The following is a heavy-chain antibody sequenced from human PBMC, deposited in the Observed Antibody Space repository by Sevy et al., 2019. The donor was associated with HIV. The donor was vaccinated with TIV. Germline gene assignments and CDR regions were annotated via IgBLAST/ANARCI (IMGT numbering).Heavy chain of an antibody. J-gene: IGHJ4*02. D-gene: IGHD3-22*01. V-gene: IGHV3-23*01. CDR1: GFTFSSYA. CDR2: ISGSGGSGDKT. Sequence: GGSLRLSCAASGFTFSSYAMNWVRQAPGKGLEWVPGISGSGGSGDKTNYADSVKGRFTISRDDSKNSLYLQLNSLRAEDTAIYYCARKYDSSGYFDYWGQGTLVSVSS. CDR3: ARKYDSSGYFDY.